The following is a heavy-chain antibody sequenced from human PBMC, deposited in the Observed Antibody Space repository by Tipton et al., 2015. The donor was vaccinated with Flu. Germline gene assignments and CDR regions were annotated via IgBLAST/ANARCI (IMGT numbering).Heavy chain of an antibody. J-gene: IGHJ6*02. CDR2: IYNSGTT. V-gene: IGHV4-59*01. CDR1: DGSITSYY. Sequence: TLSLTCTVSDGSITSYYWSWIRQPPGKGLEWIGYIYNSGTTNFNPSLMSRLTISVDTSKNQFSLKLSSVTAADTAVYFCARARAPYCYYAMDVWGQGTTVTVSS. CDR3: ARARAPYCYYAMDV.